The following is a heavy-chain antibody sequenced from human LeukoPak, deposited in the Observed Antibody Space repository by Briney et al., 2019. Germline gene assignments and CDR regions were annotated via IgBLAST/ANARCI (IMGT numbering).Heavy chain of an antibody. J-gene: IGHJ5*01. CDR2: ISYDGIYK. D-gene: IGHD6-19*01. CDR1: GFSFESYG. V-gene: IGHV3-30*18. Sequence: GGSLRLSCAASGFSFESYGMTWVRQAPGKGLEWVAYISYDGIYKNYTDSVKGRFTIARDNSKTTLYLQMISLRPEDSAVYFCAKDRSTGWYAGFDFWGQGTLVTVSS. CDR3: AKDRSTGWYAGFDF.